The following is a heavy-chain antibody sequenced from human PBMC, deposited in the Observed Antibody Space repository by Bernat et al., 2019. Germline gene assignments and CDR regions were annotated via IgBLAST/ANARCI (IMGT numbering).Heavy chain of an antibody. J-gene: IGHJ6*02. CDR3: ARDRGRHSSGYYYGREHDQYYYYYYGMDV. CDR2: INHSGST. Sequence: QVQLQQWGAGLLKPSETLSLTCAVYGGSFSGYYWSWIRQPPGKGLEWIGEINHSGSTNYNPSLKSRVTISVDTSKNQFSLKLSSVTAADTAVYYCARDRGRHSSGYYYGREHDQYYYYYYGMDVWGQGTTVTVSS. V-gene: IGHV4-34*01. CDR1: GGSFSGYY. D-gene: IGHD3-22*01.